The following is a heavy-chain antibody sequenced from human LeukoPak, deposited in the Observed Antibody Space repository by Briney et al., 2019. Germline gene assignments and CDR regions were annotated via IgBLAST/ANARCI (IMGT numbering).Heavy chain of an antibody. Sequence: GGSLRLSCAASGFTFSNNWMSWVRQAPGKGLEWVANIKQDGSEKYYVDSVKGRFTISRDNAKNSLYLQMNSLRAEDTAVYYCARDLGAAAGDFDYWGQGTLVTVSS. CDR2: IKQDGSEK. J-gene: IGHJ4*02. CDR1: GFTFSNNW. D-gene: IGHD6-13*01. CDR3: ARDLGAAAGDFDY. V-gene: IGHV3-7*01.